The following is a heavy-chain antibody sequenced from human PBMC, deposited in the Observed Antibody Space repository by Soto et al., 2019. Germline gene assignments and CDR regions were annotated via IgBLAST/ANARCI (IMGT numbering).Heavy chain of an antibody. Sequence: ESGGGVVQPGRSLRLSCAASGFTFSSYAMHWVRQAPGKGLEWVAVISYDGSNKYYADSVKGRFTISRDNSKNTLYLQMNSLRAEDTAVYYCAVLRAAPFDPWGQGTLVTVSS. J-gene: IGHJ5*02. V-gene: IGHV3-30-3*01. CDR3: AVLRAAPFDP. CDR1: GFTFSSYA. CDR2: ISYDGSNK. D-gene: IGHD2-15*01.